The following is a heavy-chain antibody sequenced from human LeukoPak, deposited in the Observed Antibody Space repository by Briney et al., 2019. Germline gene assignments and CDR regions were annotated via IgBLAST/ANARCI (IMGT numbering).Heavy chain of an antibody. CDR3: ARRPGGLQDWLDPWGQGTLVTVSSGWTFCHCDYYYYYGMDV. Sequence: SETLSLTCTVSGGSISSYYWSWIRQPPGKGLEWIGYIYYGGSTNYNPSLKSRLSISLDTSKNQFSLKLSSVTAADTAVYYCARRPGGLQDWLDPWGQGTLVTVSSGWTFCHCDYYYYYGMDVWGQGTTVTVSS. CDR2: IYYGGST. V-gene: IGHV4-59*08. CDR1: GGSISSYY. J-gene: IGHJ6*02. D-gene: IGHD3/OR15-3a*01.